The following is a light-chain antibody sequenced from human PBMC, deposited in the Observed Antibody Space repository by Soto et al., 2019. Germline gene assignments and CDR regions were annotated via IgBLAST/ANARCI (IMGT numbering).Light chain of an antibody. CDR2: AAS. CDR3: QPLNSYPPVP. J-gene: IGKJ3*01. Sequence: DIQMTQSPSSLSSSLGDRVTITCRASQSISSYLAWYQQKPGKAPKLLIYAASTLQSGVPSRFSGSGSGTDFTLTISSLQPEDFATYYCQPLNSYPPVPFGPRTKVAIK. V-gene: IGKV1-9*01. CDR1: QSISSY.